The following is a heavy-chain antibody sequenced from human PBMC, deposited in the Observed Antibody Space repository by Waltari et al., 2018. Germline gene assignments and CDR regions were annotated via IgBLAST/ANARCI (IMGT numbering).Heavy chain of an antibody. CDR3: VRGAGQLWSRYFDS. CDR2: IYYRGST. CDR1: GGSISSTFYY. Sequence: QLHLQESGPGLVKPSETLSLTCTVSGGSISSTFYYWGWIRQPPGKGLEWIGGIYYRGSTYYNVSLKSRVTISLDTSKNQFSLKLNSVTAADTAVYYCVRGAGQLWSRYFDSWGQGALVTVSS. V-gene: IGHV4-39*07. J-gene: IGHJ4*02. D-gene: IGHD5-18*01.